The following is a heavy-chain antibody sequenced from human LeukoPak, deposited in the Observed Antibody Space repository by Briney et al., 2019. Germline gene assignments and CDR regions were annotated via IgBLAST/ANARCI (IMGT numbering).Heavy chain of an antibody. CDR3: ATERPGIAAAGDWALYYYGMDV. CDR1: GYTLTELS. Sequence: ASVKVSCKVSGYTLTELSMHWVRQAPGKGLEWMGGFDPEDGETIYAQKFQGRVTMTEDTSTDTAYMELSSLRSEGTAVYYCATERPGIAAAGDWALYYYGMDVWGKGTTVTVSS. D-gene: IGHD6-13*01. CDR2: FDPEDGET. V-gene: IGHV1-24*01. J-gene: IGHJ6*04.